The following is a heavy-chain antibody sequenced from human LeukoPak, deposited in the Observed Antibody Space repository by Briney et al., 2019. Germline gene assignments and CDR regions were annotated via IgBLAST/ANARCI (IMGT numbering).Heavy chain of an antibody. V-gene: IGHV1-24*01. CDR1: GYTLTELS. D-gene: IGHD1-1*01. CDR3: ATDKLERRIFDY. J-gene: IGHJ4*02. CDR2: FDPEDGET. Sequence: ASVKVSCKVSGYTLTELSMHWVRQAPGKGLGWMGGFDPEDGETIYAQKFQGRVTMTEDTSTDTAYMELSSLRSEDTAVYYCATDKLERRIFDYWGQGTLVTVSS.